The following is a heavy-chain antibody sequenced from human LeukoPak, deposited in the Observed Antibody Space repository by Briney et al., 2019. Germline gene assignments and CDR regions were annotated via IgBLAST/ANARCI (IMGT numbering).Heavy chain of an antibody. CDR3: ARQFSPLPAAINY. J-gene: IGHJ4*02. CDR1: GYTFTGYY. D-gene: IGHD2-2*01. V-gene: IGHV1-2*06. CDR2: INPNSGGT. Sequence: GASVKVSCKASGYTFTGYYMHWVRQAPGQGLEWMGRINPNSGGTNYAQKFQSRVTMTRDTPISTAYMELSRLRSDDTAVYYCARQFSPLPAAINYWGQGTLVTVSS.